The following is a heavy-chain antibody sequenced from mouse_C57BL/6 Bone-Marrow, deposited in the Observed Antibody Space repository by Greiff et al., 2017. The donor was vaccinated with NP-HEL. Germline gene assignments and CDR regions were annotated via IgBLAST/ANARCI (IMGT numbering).Heavy chain of an antibody. D-gene: IGHD2-5*01. CDR2: IHPNSGST. Sequence: QVQLQQPGAELVKPGASVKLSCKASGYTFNSYWMHWVKQRPGQGLEWIGMIHPNSGSTNYNEKFKSKATLTVDKSSSTAYMQLSSLTSEDSAVYYCARSDSNYGYFDVWGTGTTVTVSS. V-gene: IGHV1-64*01. CDR3: ARSDSNYGYFDV. J-gene: IGHJ1*03. CDR1: GYTFNSYW.